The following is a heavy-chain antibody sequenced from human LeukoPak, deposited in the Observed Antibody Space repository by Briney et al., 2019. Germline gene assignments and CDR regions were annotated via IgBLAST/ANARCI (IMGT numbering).Heavy chain of an antibody. V-gene: IGHV3-23*01. D-gene: IGHD1-20*01. J-gene: IGHJ4*02. Sequence: PGESLRLSCAASGFTFTTYWMSWVRQAPGRGLEWVSAISGSGGSTYYADSVKGRFTISRDNSKNTLYLQMNSLRAEDTAVYYCAGVTAVTGTTKQTDYWGQGTLVTVSS. CDR1: GFTFTTYW. CDR3: AGVTAVTGTTKQTDY. CDR2: ISGSGGST.